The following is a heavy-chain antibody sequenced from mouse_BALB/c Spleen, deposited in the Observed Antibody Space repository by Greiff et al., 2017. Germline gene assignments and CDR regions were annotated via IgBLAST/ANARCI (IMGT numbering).Heavy chain of an antibody. J-gene: IGHJ4*01. CDR3: ARAGQLLRGAMDY. CDR2: INPSTGYT. V-gene: IGHV1-7*01. CDR1: GYTFTSYW. D-gene: IGHD1-1*01. Sequence: VQLQESGAELAKPGASVKMSCKASGYTFTSYWMHWVKQRPGQGLEWIGYINPSTGYTEYNQKFKDKATLTADKSSSTAYMQLSSLTSEDSAVSYYARAGQLLRGAMDYWGQGTSVTVSS.